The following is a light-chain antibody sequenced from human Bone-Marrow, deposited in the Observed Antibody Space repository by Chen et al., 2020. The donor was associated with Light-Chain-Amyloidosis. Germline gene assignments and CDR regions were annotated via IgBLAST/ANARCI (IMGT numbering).Light chain of an antibody. Sequence: SYELTQAPSMSLFPGQTARITCSGDALPNQYVYWYQQTPGQAPLLVVYDDSDRPSGIPERLSGSNSGNTATLTISRVEAGDEADYYCQVWDRSSDRPVFGGGTKLTVL. J-gene: IGLJ3*02. CDR2: DDS. CDR3: QVWDRSSDRPV. CDR1: ALPNQY. V-gene: IGLV3-21*02.